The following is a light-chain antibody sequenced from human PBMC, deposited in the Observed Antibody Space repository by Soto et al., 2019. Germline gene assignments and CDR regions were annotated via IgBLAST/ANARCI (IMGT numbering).Light chain of an antibody. J-gene: IGKJ2*01. CDR2: KAS. CDR3: QQYKTYSRT. V-gene: IGKV1-5*03. CDR1: QSISPW. Sequence: DIQMTQSPSTLSASVGDRVTVTCRASQSISPWLAWYQQKPGKAPKILIYKASSLESGVPSRFSGSDSGTELTLTISSLQPDDFATYYCQQYKTYSRTFGQGTKLEIK.